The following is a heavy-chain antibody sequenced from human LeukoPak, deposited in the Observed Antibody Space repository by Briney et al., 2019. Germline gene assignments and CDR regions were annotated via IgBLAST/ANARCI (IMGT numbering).Heavy chain of an antibody. Sequence: SSETLSLTCTVSGGSISSSSYYWGWIRQPPGKGLEWIGSIYYSGSTYYNPSLKSRVTISVDTSKNQFSLKLSSVTAADTAVYYCARDLGLYMDVWGKGTTVTISS. CDR2: IYYSGST. CDR1: GGSISSSSYY. J-gene: IGHJ6*03. CDR3: ARDLGLYMDV. D-gene: IGHD3-16*01. V-gene: IGHV4-39*07.